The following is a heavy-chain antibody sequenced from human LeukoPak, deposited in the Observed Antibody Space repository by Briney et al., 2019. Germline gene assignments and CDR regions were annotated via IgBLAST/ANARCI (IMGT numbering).Heavy chain of an antibody. V-gene: IGHV1-24*01. D-gene: IGHD2-2*01. J-gene: IGHJ5*02. CDR2: FDPEDGET. Sequence: ASVKVSCKVSGYTLTELSMHWVRQAPGKGLEWMGGFDPEDGETIYAQKFQGRVTMTEDTSTDTAYMELSSLRSEDTAVYYCATELPLGYCSSTSCYGAWFDPWGQGTLVTVSS. CDR1: GYTLTELS. CDR3: ATELPLGYCSSTSCYGAWFDP.